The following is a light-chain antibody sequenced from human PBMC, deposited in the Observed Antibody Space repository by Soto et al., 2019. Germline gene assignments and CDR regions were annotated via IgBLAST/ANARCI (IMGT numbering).Light chain of an antibody. CDR3: QSYDSSLSGWV. CDR1: SSNIGAGYD. J-gene: IGLJ3*02. V-gene: IGLV1-40*01. Sequence: QSVLTQPPSVSGAPGQRVTIPCTGSSSNIGAGYDVHWYQQLPGTAPKLLIYGNSNRPSGVPDRFSGSKSGTSASLAITGLQAEDEADYYCQSYDSSLSGWVFGGGTNLTVL. CDR2: GNS.